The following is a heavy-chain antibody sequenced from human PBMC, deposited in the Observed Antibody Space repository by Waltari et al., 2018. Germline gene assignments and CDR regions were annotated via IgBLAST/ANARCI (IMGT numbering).Heavy chain of an antibody. V-gene: IGHV4-34*04. D-gene: IGHD3-22*01. J-gene: IGHJ4*02. CDR3: ARDQSVAYYDSSGYYFDY. CDR2: INHSGST. CDR1: GGSFSGYY. Sequence: QVQLQQWGAGLLKPSETLSLTCAVYGGSFSGYYWSWIRQPPGKGLEWIGEINHSGSTNTNQSLKSRGTIPVDTSKNQFSLKLSSVTAADTAVYDCARDQSVAYYDSSGYYFDYWGQGTLVTVSS.